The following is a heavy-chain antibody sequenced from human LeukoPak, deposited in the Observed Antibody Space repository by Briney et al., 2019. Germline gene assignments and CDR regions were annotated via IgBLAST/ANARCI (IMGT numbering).Heavy chain of an antibody. CDR2: ISAYNGNT. V-gene: IGHV1-18*01. D-gene: IGHD1-26*01. CDR1: GYTFTSYG. Sequence: GASVKVSCKASGYTFTSYGINWVRQAPGQGPEWMGWISAYNGNTKYAQNLQGRVTMTTDTSTSTAYMELRSLRSDDTAMYYCARVVGLNEWEPHYWGQGTLVTVSS. J-gene: IGHJ4*02. CDR3: ARVVGLNEWEPHY.